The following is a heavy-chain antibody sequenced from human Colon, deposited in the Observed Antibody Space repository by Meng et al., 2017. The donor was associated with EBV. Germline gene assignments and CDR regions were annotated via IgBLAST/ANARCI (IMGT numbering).Heavy chain of an antibody. J-gene: IGHJ1*01. CDR1: RGCLISRHW. CDR2: ISHRGST. V-gene: IGHV4-4*02. Sequence: GPGLGHPSGTLSLTCALTRGCLISRHWWTWLRQPPGQGLAWIRAISHRGSTNSNPSLNCPLPISVVESKNHFSLRLISVHATATALYSCARAAAYCGGDCYHPRWGQRTLVTVSS. D-gene: IGHD2-21*02. CDR3: ARAAAYCGGDCYHPR.